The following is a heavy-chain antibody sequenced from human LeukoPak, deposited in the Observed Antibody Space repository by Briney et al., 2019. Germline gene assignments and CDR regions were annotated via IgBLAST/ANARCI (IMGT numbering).Heavy chain of an antibody. Sequence: ASVKVSCKACGYTFTSYDINLVRQATGQGLEWMGWMNPNSGNTGYAQKFQGRVTMTRNTSISTAYMELSSLRSEDTAVYYCARDGTVTQLREYKYYYYYGMDVWGQGTTVTVSS. D-gene: IGHD4-17*01. V-gene: IGHV1-8*01. CDR1: GYTFTSYD. J-gene: IGHJ6*02. CDR3: ARDGTVTQLREYKYYYYYGMDV. CDR2: MNPNSGNT.